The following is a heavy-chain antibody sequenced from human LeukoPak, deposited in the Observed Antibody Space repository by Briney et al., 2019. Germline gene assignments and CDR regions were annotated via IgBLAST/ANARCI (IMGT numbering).Heavy chain of an antibody. CDR2: IYYSGST. J-gene: IGHJ6*02. Sequence: SETLSLTCTVSGGSISSYYWSWIRQPPGKGLEWIGYIYYSGSTNYNPSLKSRVTISVDTSKNQFSLKLTSVTAADTAVYYCARHPRSLDMDVWGQGTTVTVSS. D-gene: IGHD3-10*01. V-gene: IGHV4-59*08. CDR1: GGSISSYY. CDR3: ARHPRSLDMDV.